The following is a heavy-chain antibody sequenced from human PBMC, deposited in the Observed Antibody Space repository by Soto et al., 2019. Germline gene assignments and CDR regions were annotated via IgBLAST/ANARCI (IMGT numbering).Heavy chain of an antibody. D-gene: IGHD3-22*01. J-gene: IGHJ6*02. Sequence: ASVKVSCKASGYTFTSYAMHWVRQAPGQRLEWMGWINAGNGNTKYSQKFQGRVTITRDTSASTAYMELSSLRSEDTAVYYCARDRLVVITSNYYYGMDVWGQGTTVTVSS. V-gene: IGHV1-3*01. CDR2: INAGNGNT. CDR1: GYTFTSYA. CDR3: ARDRLVVITSNYYYGMDV.